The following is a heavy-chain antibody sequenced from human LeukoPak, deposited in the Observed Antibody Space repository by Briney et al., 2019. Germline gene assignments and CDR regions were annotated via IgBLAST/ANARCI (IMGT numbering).Heavy chain of an antibody. CDR2: IYTSGST. CDR1: GGSISSGIYY. D-gene: IGHD3-22*01. J-gene: IGHJ4*02. Sequence: PSQTLSLTCTVSGGSISSGIYYWSWIRPPARKGLEWIGRIYTSGSTNYNPSLKSRVTISVDTSKNQFSLKLSSVTAADTAVYSCARSGYYYDSSGYYPDYWGQGTLVTVSS. CDR3: ARSGYYYDSSGYYPDY. V-gene: IGHV4-61*02.